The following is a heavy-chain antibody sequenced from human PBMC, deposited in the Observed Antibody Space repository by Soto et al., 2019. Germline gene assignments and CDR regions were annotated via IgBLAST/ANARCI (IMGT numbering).Heavy chain of an antibody. V-gene: IGHV3-33*01. CDR1: GFTFSSYG. CDR3: ARDRRGYFDY. Sequence: QVQLLESGGGVVQPGRSLRLSCAASGFTFSSYGMHWVRQAPGKGLELVAVIWYDGSNKYYADSVKGRFTISRDNSKNTLYLQMNSLRAEDTAVYYCARDRRGYFDYWGQGTLVTVSS. CDR2: IWYDGSNK. D-gene: IGHD3-10*01. J-gene: IGHJ4*02.